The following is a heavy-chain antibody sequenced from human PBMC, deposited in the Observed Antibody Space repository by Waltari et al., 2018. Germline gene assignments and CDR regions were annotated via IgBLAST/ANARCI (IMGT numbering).Heavy chain of an antibody. V-gene: IGHV1-69*12. CDR2: IIPIFGTA. CDR3: ASIPYYYGSGSDYYMDV. CDR1: GGTFSSYA. Sequence: QVQLVQSGAEVKKPGSSVKVSCKASGGTFSSYAISWVRQAPGQGLEWMGGIIPIFGTANYAQKCQGRVTITADESTSTAYMELSSLRSEDTAVYYCASIPYYYGSGSDYYMDVWGKGTTVTVSS. J-gene: IGHJ6*03. D-gene: IGHD3-10*01.